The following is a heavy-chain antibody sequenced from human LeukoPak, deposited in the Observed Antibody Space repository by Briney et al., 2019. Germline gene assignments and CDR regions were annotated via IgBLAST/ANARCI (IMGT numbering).Heavy chain of an antibody. CDR3: AKDLETGVMKYYYGMDV. J-gene: IGHJ6*02. D-gene: IGHD1-1*01. Sequence: PGGSLRLSCAASGFTFSSYGMHWVRQAPGKGLEWVAVISYDGSNKYYADSVKGRFTISRDNSKNTLYLQMNSLRAEDTAVYYCAKDLETGVMKYYYGMDVWGQGTTVTVSS. CDR1: GFTFSSYG. V-gene: IGHV3-30*18. CDR2: ISYDGSNK.